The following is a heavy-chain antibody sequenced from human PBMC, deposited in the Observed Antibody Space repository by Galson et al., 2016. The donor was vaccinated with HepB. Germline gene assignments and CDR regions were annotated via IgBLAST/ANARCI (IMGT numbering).Heavy chain of an antibody. D-gene: IGHD6-19*01. V-gene: IGHV3-23*01. CDR2: IDCPTPNS. J-gene: IGHJ4*02. Sequence: SLRLSCSASRLPLRKYASNWVRRVPAKGLEWVSPIDCPTPNSHYADSVRGRFSIYRDNSRDTLYLQMDSLTAEDSAIYYCTTWLSHHFDYWGQGTRVTVSS. CDR1: RLPLRKYA. CDR3: TTWLSHHFDY.